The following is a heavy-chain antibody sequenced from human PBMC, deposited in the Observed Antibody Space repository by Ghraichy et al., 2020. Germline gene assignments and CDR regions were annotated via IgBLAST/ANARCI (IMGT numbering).Heavy chain of an antibody. J-gene: IGHJ4*02. V-gene: IGHV3-21*01. Sequence: GGSLRLSCAASGFTFSSYSMNWVRQAPGKGLEWVSSISSSSSYIYYADSVKGRFTISRDNAKNSLYLQMNSLRAEDTAVYYCARDYYDSSGYYYQSYYFDYWGQGTLVTVSS. D-gene: IGHD3-22*01. CDR1: GFTFSSYS. CDR3: ARDYYDSSGYYYQSYYFDY. CDR2: ISSSSSYI.